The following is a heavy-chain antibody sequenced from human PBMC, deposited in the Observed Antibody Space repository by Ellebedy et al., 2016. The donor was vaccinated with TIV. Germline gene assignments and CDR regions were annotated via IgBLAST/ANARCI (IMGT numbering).Heavy chain of an antibody. CDR2: ISSSSSTI. CDR1: GFTFSSYS. Sequence: GESLKISXAASGFTFSSYSMNWVRQAPGKGLEWVSYISSSSSTIYYADSVKGRFTISRDKSKNTLSLQMNSLRAEDTAVYYCARDYDYDTSGFQVEARALGPWGQGTLVTVSS. J-gene: IGHJ5*02. D-gene: IGHD3-22*01. CDR3: ARDYDYDTSGFQVEARALGP. V-gene: IGHV3-48*01.